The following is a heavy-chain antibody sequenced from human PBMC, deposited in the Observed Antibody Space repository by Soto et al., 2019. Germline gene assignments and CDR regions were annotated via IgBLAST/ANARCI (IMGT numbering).Heavy chain of an antibody. V-gene: IGHV3-30*18. CDR3: AKVRYCSSTSCYSNYYYYGMDV. J-gene: IGHJ6*02. CDR1: GFTFSSYG. Sequence: QVQLVESGGGVVQPGRSLRLSCVASGFTFSSYGMHWVRQAPGKGLEWVAVISYDGSNKYYADSVKGRFTISRDNSKNTLYLQMNSLRAEDTAVYYCAKVRYCSSTSCYSNYYYYGMDVWGQGTTVTVSS. D-gene: IGHD2-2*01. CDR2: ISYDGSNK.